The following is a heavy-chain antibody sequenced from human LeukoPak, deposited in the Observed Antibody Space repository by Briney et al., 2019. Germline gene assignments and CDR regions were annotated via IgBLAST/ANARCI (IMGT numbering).Heavy chain of an antibody. CDR2: ICGSGGST. CDR3: AKTRYDFWSGLNWFDP. Sequence: GGSLRLSCAASGFTFTTYAMSWVRPAAGKGLEWVSGICGSGGSTYYADSVKGRFTISRDNSKNTLYLQMKSLRAEDTAVYYCAKTRYDFWSGLNWFDPWGQGTLVTVSS. D-gene: IGHD3-3*01. V-gene: IGHV3-23*01. CDR1: GFTFTTYA. J-gene: IGHJ5*02.